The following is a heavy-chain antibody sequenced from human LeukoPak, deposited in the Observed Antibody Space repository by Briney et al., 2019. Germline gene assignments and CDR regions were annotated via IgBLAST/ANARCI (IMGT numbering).Heavy chain of an antibody. CDR3: ARNGDWAPFDY. V-gene: IGHV1-69*05. J-gene: IGHJ4*02. D-gene: IGHD4-17*01. CDR2: IIPIFGTA. Sequence: SVKVSCKASGGTFSSYAISWVPQAPGQGLEWMGRIIPIFGTANYAQKFQGRVTITTDESTSTAYMELSSLRSEDTAVYYCARNGDWAPFDYWGEGTLVTVSS. CDR1: GGTFSSYA.